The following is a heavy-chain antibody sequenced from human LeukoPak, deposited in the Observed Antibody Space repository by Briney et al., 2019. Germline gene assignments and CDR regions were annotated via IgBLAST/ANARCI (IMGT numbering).Heavy chain of an antibody. D-gene: IGHD2-21*01. CDR2: IYYTGST. J-gene: IGHJ3*02. CDR1: GGSIRSYY. CDR3: ARVPSVIDAFDI. Sequence: SETLSLTCTVSGGSIRSYYWSWIRQHPGKGLEWIAYIYYTGSTYYNPSLKSRLTISVDRSKNQFSLRLSSMTAADTAVYYCARVPSVIDAFDIWGQGTMVTVSS. V-gene: IGHV4-31*03.